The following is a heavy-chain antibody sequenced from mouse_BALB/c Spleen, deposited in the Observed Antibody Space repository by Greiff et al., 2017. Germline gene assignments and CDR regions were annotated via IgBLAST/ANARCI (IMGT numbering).Heavy chain of an antibody. CDR1: GFTFSSFG. V-gene: IGHV5-17*02. CDR3: ARWGTYSFDY. J-gene: IGHJ2*01. CDR2: ISSGSSTI. Sequence: EVQLVESGGGLVQPGGSRKLSCAASGFTFSSFGMHWVRQAPEKGLEWVAYISSGSSTIYYADTVKGRFTISRDNPKNTLFLQMTSLRSEDTAMYYCARWGTYSFDYWGQGTTLTVSS. D-gene: IGHD3-1*01.